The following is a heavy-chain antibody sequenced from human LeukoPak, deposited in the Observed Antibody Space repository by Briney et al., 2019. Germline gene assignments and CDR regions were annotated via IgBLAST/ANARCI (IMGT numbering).Heavy chain of an antibody. J-gene: IGHJ5*02. CDR2: IYTSGST. Sequence: PSETLSLTCTVSGGSISSGNFYWDWIRQPAGKGLEWIGRIYTSGSTHYNPSLKSRATISVDTSKNQFSLRLTSVTAADTAVYYCARNRYYYGSGSYGVPNWFDPWGQGTLVIVSS. CDR1: GGSISSGNFY. CDR3: ARNRYYYGSGSYGVPNWFDP. V-gene: IGHV4-61*02. D-gene: IGHD3-10*01.